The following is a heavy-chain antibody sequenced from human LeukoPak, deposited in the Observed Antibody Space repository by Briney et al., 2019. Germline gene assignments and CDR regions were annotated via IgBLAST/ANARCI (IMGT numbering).Heavy chain of an antibody. CDR3: VRDLGVDTSMIFFDF. V-gene: IGHV1-18*01. Sequence: ASVKVSCKASGYTFITYGITWVRQAPGQGLEWMGWISAYNGNTRSAQKFQGRVTMTTDTPTSTAYMELRSLRSDDTAVFYCVRDLGVDTSMIFFDFWGQGTLVTVSS. J-gene: IGHJ4*02. CDR1: GYTFITYG. CDR2: ISAYNGNT. D-gene: IGHD5-18*01.